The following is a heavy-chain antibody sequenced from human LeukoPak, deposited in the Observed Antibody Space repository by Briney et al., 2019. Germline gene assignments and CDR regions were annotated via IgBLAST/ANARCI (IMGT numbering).Heavy chain of an antibody. Sequence: SETLSLTCAVSIYSISSGYHWGWIRQPPGKGLEGIGTIYHSGTTYYNQSLKGRLTISVDTSKNQFSLRLSSGTAADTAVYYCARTTVTTPSRGPFDYWGQGTLLTVSS. CDR1: IYSISSGYH. J-gene: IGHJ4*02. D-gene: IGHD4-11*01. V-gene: IGHV4-38-2*01. CDR3: ARTTVTTPSRGPFDY. CDR2: IYHSGTT.